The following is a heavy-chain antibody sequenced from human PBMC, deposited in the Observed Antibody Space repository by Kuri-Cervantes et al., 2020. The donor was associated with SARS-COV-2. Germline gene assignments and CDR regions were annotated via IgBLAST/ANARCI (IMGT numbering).Heavy chain of an antibody. V-gene: IGHV5-51*01. D-gene: IGHD4-17*01. CDR3: ARRAYGEQVDYYYMDV. CDR1: GYSFTNYW. CDR2: IYPGDSDT. J-gene: IGHJ6*03. Sequence: GGSLRLSFKGSGYSFTNYWIAWVRQMPGKGLEWMVIIYPGDSDTKYSPSFQGQVTISADKSISTAFLQWSSLKASDTAMYYCARRAYGEQVDYYYMDVWGKGTSVTVSS.